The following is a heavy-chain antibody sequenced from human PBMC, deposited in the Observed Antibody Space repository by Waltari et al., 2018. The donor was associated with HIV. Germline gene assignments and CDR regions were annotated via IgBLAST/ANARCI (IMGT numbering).Heavy chain of an antibody. D-gene: IGHD2-2*01. CDR3: ANDIVVVPAATEYYFDY. CDR2: ISGSGGST. Sequence: SSYAMSWVRQAPGKGLEWVSAISGSGGSTYYADSVKGRFTISRDNSKNTLYLQMNSLRAEDTAVYYCANDIVVVPAATEYYFDYWGQGTLVTVSS. CDR1: SSYA. V-gene: IGHV3-23*01. J-gene: IGHJ4*02.